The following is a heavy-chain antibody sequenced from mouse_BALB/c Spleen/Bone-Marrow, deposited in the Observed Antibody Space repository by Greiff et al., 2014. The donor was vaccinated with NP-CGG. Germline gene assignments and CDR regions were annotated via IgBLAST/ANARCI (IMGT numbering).Heavy chain of an antibody. CDR3: ARRQFVTTAAWFAY. V-gene: IGHV1-14*01. CDR1: GYTFTSYV. D-gene: IGHD1-2*01. CDR2: INPYNDGT. J-gene: IGHJ3*01. Sequence: EVQLQQSGPELVKPGASVKMSCKASGYTFTSYVMHWVKQEPGQGLEWIGYINPYNDGTKYNEKFKGKATLTSDKSSSTAYMELSSLTSEDSAVYYCARRQFVTTAAWFAYWGQGTLVTVSA.